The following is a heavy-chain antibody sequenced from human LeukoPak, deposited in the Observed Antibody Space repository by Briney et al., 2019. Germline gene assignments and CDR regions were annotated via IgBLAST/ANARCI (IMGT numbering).Heavy chain of an antibody. J-gene: IGHJ6*02. Sequence: YPGGSLRLSCAASGFTFSTYAMSWVRLAPGKGLEGVSGISGSGGSTYYADSVKGRFTSSRDNSNNTLYVQMNSLRVEDTAVYYCAKSGGLSGSGRLAMDVWGQGTTVTVSS. CDR1: GFTFSTYA. CDR3: AKSGGLSGSGRLAMDV. V-gene: IGHV3-23*01. CDR2: ISGSGGST. D-gene: IGHD3-10*01.